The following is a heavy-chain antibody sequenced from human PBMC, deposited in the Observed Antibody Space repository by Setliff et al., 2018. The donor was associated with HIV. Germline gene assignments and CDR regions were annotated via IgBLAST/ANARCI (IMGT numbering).Heavy chain of an antibody. Sequence: ASVKVSCKASGYTFTGYYMHWVRQAPGQGLEWMGWINPNSGGTNYAQKFQGRVTMTRDTSISTDYMALSRLRSDDTAVYYCAREGGSNLPSGGEGLVNDFQYMDVWGTGTTVTVSS. CDR1: GYTFTGYY. CDR2: INPNSGGT. CDR3: AREGGSNLPSGGEGLVNDFQYMDV. V-gene: IGHV1-2*02. J-gene: IGHJ6*03. D-gene: IGHD4-4*01.